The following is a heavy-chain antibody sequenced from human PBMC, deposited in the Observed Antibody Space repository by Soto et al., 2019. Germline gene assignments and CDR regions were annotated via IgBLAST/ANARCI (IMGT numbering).Heavy chain of an antibody. Sequence: GGSLRLSCAASGFTFGASALQWVRQASGKGLEWLGRIGSKGETYATAYADSVKGRFTISRDNSKNTLYLQMNSLRAEDTAVYYCAIAGRGYSGYPIDYWGQGTLVTVSS. CDR3: AIAGRGYSGYPIDY. CDR2: IGSKGETYAT. CDR1: GFTFGASA. V-gene: IGHV3-73*01. D-gene: IGHD5-12*01. J-gene: IGHJ4*02.